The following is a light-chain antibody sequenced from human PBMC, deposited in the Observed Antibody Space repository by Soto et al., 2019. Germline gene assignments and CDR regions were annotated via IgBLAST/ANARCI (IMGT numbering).Light chain of an antibody. V-gene: IGKV3-20*01. Sequence: EIVLTQSPGTLSLSPGERATLSCRASQSISGTFLAWYQHKPGQAPRVLIYGASRRATGIPDRFSGSGSGTDFTLTIRRLEPEGFALYCCQPYDSSWTFGQGTKVAMK. CDR3: QPYDSSWT. CDR1: QSISGTF. J-gene: IGKJ1*01. CDR2: GAS.